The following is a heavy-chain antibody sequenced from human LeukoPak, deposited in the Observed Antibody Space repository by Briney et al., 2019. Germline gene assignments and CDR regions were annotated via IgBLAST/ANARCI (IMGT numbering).Heavy chain of an antibody. CDR1: GGPFSGYY. CDR3: ARALTGCGGDCHHGY. J-gene: IGHJ4*02. D-gene: IGHD2-21*02. Sequence: SETLSLTCAVYGGPFSGYYWSWIRQPPGKGLEWIGEINHSGSTNYNPSLKSRVTISVDTSKNQFSLKLSSVTAADTAVYYCARALTGCGGDCHHGYWGQGTLVTVSS. CDR2: INHSGST. V-gene: IGHV4-34*01.